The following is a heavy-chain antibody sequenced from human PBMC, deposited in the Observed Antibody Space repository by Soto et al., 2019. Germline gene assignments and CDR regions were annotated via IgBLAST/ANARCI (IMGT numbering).Heavy chain of an antibody. J-gene: IGHJ4*02. CDR2: IRSGGST. CDR3: ARDPDFWSGYLDY. CDR1: GFTVSSKY. D-gene: IGHD3-3*01. V-gene: IGHV3-53*01. Sequence: GSLRLSCAASGFTVSSKYMSWVRQAPGKGLEWVSLIRSGGSTYYADSVKGRFTISRDNSKNTLYLQMNSLRAEDTAVYYCARDPDFWSGYLDYWGQGTLVTVSS.